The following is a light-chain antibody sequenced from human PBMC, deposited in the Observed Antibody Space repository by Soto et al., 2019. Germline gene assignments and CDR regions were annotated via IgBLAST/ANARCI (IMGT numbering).Light chain of an antibody. Sequence: DIQMTQSPSTLSASVGDRVTITCRASQSISNRLAWYQQKPGKAPKVLIYDASSLESGVPSRFSGSGSGTEFILTISSLQPDDFASYYCQQYNSYSPTFGQGTKVDIK. CDR1: QSISNR. V-gene: IGKV1-5*01. CDR2: DAS. J-gene: IGKJ1*01. CDR3: QQYNSYSPT.